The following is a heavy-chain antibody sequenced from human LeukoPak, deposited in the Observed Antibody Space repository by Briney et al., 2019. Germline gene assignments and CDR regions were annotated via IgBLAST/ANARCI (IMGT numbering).Heavy chain of an antibody. CDR2: IYSGGDT. D-gene: IGHD2-21*02. CDR3: ARGGGAYCGGDCHRNFDY. CDR1: GFSVSTNY. V-gene: IGHV3-53*01. J-gene: IGHJ4*02. Sequence: GGSLRLSCAVSGFSVSTNYMSWVRQAPGEGLEWVSVIYSGGDTYYRDSVKGRFTISRDRSKNTLCLQMNSLRAEDTAVYYCARGGGAYCGGDCHRNFDYWGQGTLVTVSS.